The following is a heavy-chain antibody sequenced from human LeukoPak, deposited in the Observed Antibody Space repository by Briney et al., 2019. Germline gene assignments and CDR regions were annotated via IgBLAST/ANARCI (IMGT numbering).Heavy chain of an antibody. CDR2: IIPIFGTA. Sequence: ASVKVSCKASGGTFSSYAISWVRQAPGQGLEWMGGIIPIFGTANYAQKFQGRVTITADGSTSTAYMELSSLRSEDTAVYYCARAAKKVDDILTGYPFDYWGQGTLVTVSS. J-gene: IGHJ4*02. CDR1: GGTFSSYA. CDR3: ARAAKKVDDILTGYPFDY. V-gene: IGHV1-69*01. D-gene: IGHD3-9*01.